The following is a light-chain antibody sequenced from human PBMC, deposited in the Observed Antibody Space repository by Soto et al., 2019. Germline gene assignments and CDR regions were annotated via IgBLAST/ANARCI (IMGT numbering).Light chain of an antibody. Sequence: DIQMTQSPATLSASVGDRVTITCRASQSVRSWLAWYQQKPGTAPKLLIFDASRLESGVPSRFSGSGSGTDFTLTINSLQPEDFATYYCQQSYSRPLTFGPGTKVDI. CDR3: QQSYSRPLT. J-gene: IGKJ3*01. V-gene: IGKV1-5*01. CDR2: DAS. CDR1: QSVRSW.